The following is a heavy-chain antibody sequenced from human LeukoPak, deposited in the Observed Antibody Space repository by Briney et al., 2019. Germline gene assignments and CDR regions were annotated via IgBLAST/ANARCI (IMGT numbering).Heavy chain of an antibody. CDR3: AKGYYGSGSYGWFDY. D-gene: IGHD3-10*01. Sequence: GASVKVSCKASGYTFTGYYMHWVRQAPGKGLEWVSTISGSGDRTYYADSVKGRFTISRDNSKNTLFLHMNSLRAEDTAVYSCAKGYYGSGSYGWFDYWGQGTLVTVSS. J-gene: IGHJ4*02. V-gene: IGHV3-23*01. CDR1: GYTFTGYY. CDR2: ISGSGDRT.